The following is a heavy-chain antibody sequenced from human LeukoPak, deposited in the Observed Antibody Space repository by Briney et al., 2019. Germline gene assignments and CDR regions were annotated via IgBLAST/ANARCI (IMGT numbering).Heavy chain of an antibody. CDR2: IYPGDSDT. Sequence: GEPLKISCKGSGYSFTTYWIGWVRQMPGKGLEWMGIIYPGDSDTRYSPSFQDQVTISADKSISTAYLQWSSLKASDTAMYYCARPPPTYYYDSSASYDAFDIWGQGTMVTVSS. CDR3: ARPPPTYYYDSSASYDAFDI. V-gene: IGHV5-51*01. CDR1: GYSFTTYW. D-gene: IGHD3-22*01. J-gene: IGHJ3*02.